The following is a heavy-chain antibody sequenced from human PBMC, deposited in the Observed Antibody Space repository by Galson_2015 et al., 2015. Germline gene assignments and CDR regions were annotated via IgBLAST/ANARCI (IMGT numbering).Heavy chain of an antibody. Sequence: SVKVSCKASGYTFTGYYIHWVRQAPGQGLEWMGRINPSSGVPNYAQKFQGRVTMTRDTPISTAYMELRRLRSDDTAVYYCVRRPPPTMTKTLDYWGQGTPVPASP. CDR3: VRRPPPTMTKTLDY. V-gene: IGHV1-2*06. J-gene: IGHJ4*02. CDR2: INPSSGVP. CDR1: GYTFTGYY. D-gene: IGHD4-17*01.